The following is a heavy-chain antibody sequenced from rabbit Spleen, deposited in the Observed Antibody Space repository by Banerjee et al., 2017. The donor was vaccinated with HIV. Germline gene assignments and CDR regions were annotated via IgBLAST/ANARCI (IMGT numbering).Heavy chain of an antibody. CDR2: VDAGSSGNT. D-gene: IGHD8-1*01. J-gene: IGHJ6*01. V-gene: IGHV1S45*01. CDR1: GVSFSSGYY. CDR3: ARDAASSFSSYGMDL. Sequence: QEQLKASGGGLVQPGGSLKLSCTVSGVSFSSGYYMWWVRQAPGKGLEWVAYVDAGSSGNTYYASWAKGRFSLSKSSSTTVTLQMTSLTAADTATYFCARDAASSFSSYGMDLWGQGTLVTVS.